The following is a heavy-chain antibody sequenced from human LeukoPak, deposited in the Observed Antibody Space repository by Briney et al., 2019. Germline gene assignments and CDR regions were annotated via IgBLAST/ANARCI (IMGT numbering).Heavy chain of an antibody. D-gene: IGHD3-3*01. CDR3: ARAESGWNYMDV. J-gene: IGHJ6*03. Sequence: ASVKVSCKASGGTFTSYGISWVRQAPGQGLEWMGWINPNSGGTNYAQKFQGRVTMTRDTSISTAYMELSRLRSDDTAVYYCARAESGWNYMDVWGKGTTVTVSS. CDR1: GGTFTSYG. CDR2: INPNSGGT. V-gene: IGHV1-2*02.